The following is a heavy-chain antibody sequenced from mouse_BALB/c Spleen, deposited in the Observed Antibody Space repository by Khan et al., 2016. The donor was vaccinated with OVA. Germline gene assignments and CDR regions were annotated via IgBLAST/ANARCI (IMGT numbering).Heavy chain of an antibody. CDR1: GFTFSTFA. Sequence: EVELVESGGDLVKPGGSLKLSCAASGFTFSTFAMSWVRQTPDKRLEWVATINTAGDYIYYPASVKGRFTISRDNAKTTLYLQMSSLRSEDTAMYYCARHNYGPFAYWGQGTLVTVSA. CDR3: ARHNYGPFAY. V-gene: IGHV5-6*01. CDR2: INTAGDYI. J-gene: IGHJ3*01. D-gene: IGHD1-1*01.